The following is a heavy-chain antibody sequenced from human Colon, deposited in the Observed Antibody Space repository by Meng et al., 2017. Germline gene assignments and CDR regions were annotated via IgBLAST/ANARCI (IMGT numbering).Heavy chain of an antibody. J-gene: IGHJ3*02. V-gene: IGHV3-30*04. Sequence: GESLKISCAASGFTFSSYAMHWVRQAPGKGLEWVAVISYDGSNKYYADSVKGRFTISRDNSKNTLSLQMNSLRAENTAVYYCARDLGVLDMAVDGTGAFDIWGQGTMVTVSS. D-gene: IGHD6-19*01. CDR1: GFTFSSYA. CDR3: ARDLGVLDMAVDGTGAFDI. CDR2: ISYDGSNK.